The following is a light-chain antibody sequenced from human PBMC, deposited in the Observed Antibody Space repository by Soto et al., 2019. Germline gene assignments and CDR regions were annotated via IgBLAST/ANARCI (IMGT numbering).Light chain of an antibody. CDR3: QQYNNWPFIT. J-gene: IGKJ5*01. CDR2: GAS. CDR1: QSVRGN. V-gene: IGKV3-15*01. Sequence: EIVLTQYQATLSVSTWERPTLXHTASQSVRGNLAWYQQKPGQSPRLLIYGASSRATGIPVRFSGSGSGTEFTLTISSLQSEDFAVYYCQQYNNWPFITFGQGTRLEI.